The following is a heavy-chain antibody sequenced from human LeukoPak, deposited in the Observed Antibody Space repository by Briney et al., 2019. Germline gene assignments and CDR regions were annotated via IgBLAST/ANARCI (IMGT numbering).Heavy chain of an antibody. Sequence: ASVKVSCKASGYTFTGYYMHWVRQAPGQGLEWMGWINPNSGGTNYAQKFQGRVTMTRDTSISTAYMELSRLRSDDTAVYYCARIVVVPAASGTNWFDPWGQEPWSPSPQ. CDR2: INPNSGGT. D-gene: IGHD2-2*01. CDR3: ARIVVVPAASGTNWFDP. J-gene: IGHJ5*02. CDR1: GYTFTGYY. V-gene: IGHV1-2*02.